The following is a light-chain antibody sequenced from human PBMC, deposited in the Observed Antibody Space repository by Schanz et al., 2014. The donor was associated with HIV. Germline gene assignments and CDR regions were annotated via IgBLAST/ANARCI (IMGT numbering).Light chain of an antibody. CDR2: GNK. Sequence: QSVLTQPPSVSGAPGQRVTISCTGSSSNIGAGYDVHWYQQLPGTAPKLVIYGNKNRPSGVPDRFSGFKSDTSASLAITGLQAEDEAEYYCQSYDSSLRASVFGGGTKLTVL. CDR1: SSNIGAGYD. CDR3: QSYDSSLRASV. J-gene: IGLJ3*02. V-gene: IGLV1-40*01.